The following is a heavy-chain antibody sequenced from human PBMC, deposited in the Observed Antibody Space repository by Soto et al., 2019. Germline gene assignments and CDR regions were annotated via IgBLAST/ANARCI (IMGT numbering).Heavy chain of an antibody. CDR1: GFTFSNAW. Sequence: SLRLSCAASGFTFSNAWMSWVRQAPGKGLEWVGHIKSKTDGGTPDYAAPVKGRFTISRDDSRNTLYLQMNSLNTEDTAVYYCTTGTWIQLWLPDLCGQGSLVTVSA. CDR3: TTGTWIQLWLPDL. V-gene: IGHV3-15*01. CDR2: IKSKTDGGTP. D-gene: IGHD5-18*01. J-gene: IGHJ5*02.